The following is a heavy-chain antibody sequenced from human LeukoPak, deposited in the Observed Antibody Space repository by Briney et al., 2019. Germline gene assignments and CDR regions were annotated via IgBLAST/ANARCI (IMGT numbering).Heavy chain of an antibody. CDR2: IYAAGNT. V-gene: IGHV3-53*01. D-gene: IGHD5-18*01. Sequence: PGGSLRLSCAASGFIVSTSYMSWVRQAPGEGLEWVSVIYAAGNTFYADSVKGRFTISRDNSKNTLYLQMSSLRDEDTTFYYCVRDGAYTYGYAYYFEYWGQGTLVTVSS. J-gene: IGHJ4*02. CDR1: GFIVSTSY. CDR3: VRDGAYTYGYAYYFEY.